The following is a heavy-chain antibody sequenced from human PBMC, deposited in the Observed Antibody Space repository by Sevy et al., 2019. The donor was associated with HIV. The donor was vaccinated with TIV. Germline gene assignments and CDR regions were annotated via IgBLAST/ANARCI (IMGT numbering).Heavy chain of an antibody. CDR3: ARGPSGAAAGRFDS. J-gene: IGHJ4*02. CDR1: GFTFSSYW. D-gene: IGHD6-13*01. CDR2: INQGGNQK. Sequence: GGSLRLSCAASGFTFSSYWINWVRQAPGEGLEWVANINQGGNQKHYMDSVKGRFTTSRDNAENAVYLQMNSLRVEDTAVYYCARGPSGAAAGRFDSWGQGTLVTVS. V-gene: IGHV3-7*01.